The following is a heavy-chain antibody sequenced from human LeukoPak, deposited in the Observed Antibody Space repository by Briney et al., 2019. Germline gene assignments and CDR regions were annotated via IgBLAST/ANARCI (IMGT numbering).Heavy chain of an antibody. V-gene: IGHV3-21*01. J-gene: IGHJ4*02. CDR2: ISSSSSYI. CDR3: ARDLFPYSYGTALDY. CDR1: GFTFSSYS. D-gene: IGHD5-18*01. Sequence: GGSLRLSCAASGFTFSSYSMNWVRQAPGKGLEWVSSISSSSSYIYYADSVKGRFTISRDNAKNSLYLQMNSLRAEDTAVYYCARDLFPYSYGTALDYWGQGTLVTVSS.